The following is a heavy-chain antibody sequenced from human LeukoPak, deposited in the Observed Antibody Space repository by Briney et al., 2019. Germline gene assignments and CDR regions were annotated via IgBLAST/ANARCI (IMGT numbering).Heavy chain of an antibody. CDR3: ARTRRVTEVEDAFDI. J-gene: IGHJ3*02. CDR2: ISWNGDDI. Sequence: GGSLRLSCAASGFTFDDYAMHWVRQVPGKGLEWVSGISWNGDDIAYADSVKGRFTISRHNSKNTLYLQMNSLRAEGTAVYYCARTRRVTEVEDAFDIWGQGTMVTVSS. CDR1: GFTFDDYA. V-gene: IGHV3-9*01. D-gene: IGHD1-14*01.